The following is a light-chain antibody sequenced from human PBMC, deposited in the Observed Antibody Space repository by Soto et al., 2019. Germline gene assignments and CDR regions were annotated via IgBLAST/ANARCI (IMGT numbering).Light chain of an antibody. CDR1: NSDVGGYNY. Sequence: QSVLTQPASVSGSPGQSITISCTGTNSDVGGYNYVSWYQQHPGKAPELMIYEVSHRPSGVSNRFSGSKSDNTASLTISGLQAEDEADYYCAAWDDSLNGPWVFGGGTKLTVL. V-gene: IGLV2-14*01. CDR3: AAWDDSLNGPWV. J-gene: IGLJ3*02. CDR2: EVS.